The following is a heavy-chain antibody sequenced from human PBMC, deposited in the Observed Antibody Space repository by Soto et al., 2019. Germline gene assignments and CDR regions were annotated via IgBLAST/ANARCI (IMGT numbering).Heavy chain of an antibody. J-gene: IGHJ2*01. D-gene: IGHD6-19*01. CDR3: ARDSGQWLREWYFDL. Sequence: EVQLVESGGGLVQPGGSLRLSCAASGLTFSSYSMNWGRQAPGKGLEWVSYISSSSSTIYYSDSVKGRFTISRDNAKNSLYLQMNSLRDEDTAVYYCARDSGQWLREWYFDLWGRGTLVTVSS. CDR2: ISSSSSTI. CDR1: GLTFSSYS. V-gene: IGHV3-48*02.